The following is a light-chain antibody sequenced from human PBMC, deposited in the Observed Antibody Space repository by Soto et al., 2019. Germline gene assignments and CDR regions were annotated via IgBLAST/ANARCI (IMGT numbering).Light chain of an antibody. V-gene: IGLV2-14*03. J-gene: IGLJ2*01. CDR3: SSFAGSRVLV. CDR1: SSDVGAYNY. CDR2: EVS. Sequence: QSDLTQPASVSGSPGQSITLSCTGTSSDVGAYNYVSWYQQHPGKAPKLIIYEVSDRPSGVSNRFSGSKSGNTASLTISGLQAEDEADYYCSSFAGSRVLVLGGGTKLTVL.